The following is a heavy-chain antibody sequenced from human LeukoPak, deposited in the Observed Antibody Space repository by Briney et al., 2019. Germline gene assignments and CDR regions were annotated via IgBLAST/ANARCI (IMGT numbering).Heavy chain of an antibody. V-gene: IGHV3-21*01. Sequence: PGGSLRLSCAASGFTFSSYNMNWVRQAPGKGLEWVSSISSSSSYIYYADSVKGRFTISRDNAKNSLYLQMNSLRAEDTAVYYCARDSPYYDILTAYYHYYMDVWGKGTTVTVSS. D-gene: IGHD3-9*01. CDR1: GFTFSSYN. J-gene: IGHJ6*03. CDR3: ARDSPYYDILTAYYHYYMDV. CDR2: ISSSSSYI.